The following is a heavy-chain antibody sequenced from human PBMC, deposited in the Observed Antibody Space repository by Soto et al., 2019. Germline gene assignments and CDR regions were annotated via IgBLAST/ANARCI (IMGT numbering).Heavy chain of an antibody. CDR3: ARLGAYYQALDS. CDR1: DGSLSPNY. V-gene: IGHV4-59*08. D-gene: IGHD3-22*01. CDR2: IYYAGTT. Sequence: SETLSLTCSVSDGSLSPNYWSWIRQPPGKGLEWIGYIYYAGTTTYNPSLKSRVSISVDTSKNEVSLTLTSVTAAGTAVYYCARLGAYYQALDSWGQGTLVTVSS. J-gene: IGHJ4*02.